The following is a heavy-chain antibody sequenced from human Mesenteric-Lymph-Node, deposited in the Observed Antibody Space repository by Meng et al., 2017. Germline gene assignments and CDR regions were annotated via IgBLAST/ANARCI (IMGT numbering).Heavy chain of an antibody. CDR2: IYYSGST. J-gene: IGHJ4*02. CDR1: GGSISSGDYY. D-gene: IGHD5-12*01. CDR3: ARDLGVATSIAGFVY. V-gene: IGHV4-30-4*01. Sequence: QLQLQESGPGLVKPSQTLSLICTVSGGSISSGDYYWSWIRQPPGKGLEWIGYIYYSGSTYYNPSLKSRVTISVDTSKNQFSLRLSSVTAADTAVYYCARDLGVATSIAGFVYWGQGTLVTVSS.